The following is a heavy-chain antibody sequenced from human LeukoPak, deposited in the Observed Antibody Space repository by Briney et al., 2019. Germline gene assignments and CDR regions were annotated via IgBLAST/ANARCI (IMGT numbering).Heavy chain of an antibody. J-gene: IGHJ6*03. D-gene: IGHD2-15*01. CDR3: ARESLVVVAAKVYYYMDV. CDR1: GDSVSSNSAA. CDR2: TYYRSKWYN. V-gene: IGHV6-1*01. Sequence: SQTLSLTCAISGDSVSSNSAAWNWIRQSPSRGLEWLGRTYYRSKWYNDYAVSVKSRITINPDTSKNQFSLQLNSVTPEDTAVYYCARESLVVVAAKVYYYMDVWGKGTTVTISS.